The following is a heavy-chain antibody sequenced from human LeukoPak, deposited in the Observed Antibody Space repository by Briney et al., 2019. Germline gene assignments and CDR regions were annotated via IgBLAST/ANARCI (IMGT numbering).Heavy chain of an antibody. CDR2: ISYDGSNK. Sequence: PGRSLRLSCAASGFTFSSYAMHWVRQAPGKGLEWVAVISYDGSNKYYADSVKGRFTISRDNSKNTLYLQINSLRAEDTAVYYCARDGQGWLMSIGYYYFDYWGQGTLVTVSP. J-gene: IGHJ4*02. D-gene: IGHD2-15*01. V-gene: IGHV3-30-3*01. CDR3: ARDGQGWLMSIGYYYFDY. CDR1: GFTFSSYA.